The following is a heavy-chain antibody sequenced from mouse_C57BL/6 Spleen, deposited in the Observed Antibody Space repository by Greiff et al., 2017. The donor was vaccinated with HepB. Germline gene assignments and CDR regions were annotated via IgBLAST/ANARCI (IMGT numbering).Heavy chain of an antibody. CDR1: GYSFTGYY. J-gene: IGHJ4*01. D-gene: IGHD2-4*01. CDR3: ARGDYDYDVGYAMDY. Sequence: EVQLQQSGPELVKPGASVKISCKASGYSFTGYYMNWVKQSPEKSLEWIGEINPSTGGTTYNQKFKAKATLTVDKSSSTAYMQLKSLTSEDSAVYYCARGDYDYDVGYAMDYWGQGTSVTVSS. CDR2: INPSTGGT. V-gene: IGHV1-42*01.